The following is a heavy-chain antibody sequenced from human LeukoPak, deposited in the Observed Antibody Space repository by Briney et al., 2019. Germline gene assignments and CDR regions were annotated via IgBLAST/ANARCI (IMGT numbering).Heavy chain of an antibody. D-gene: IGHD2-2*01. CDR1: GDAISGGYY. CDR3: AKQAGYDFDY. V-gene: IGHV4-38-2*01. CDR2: IYHSGST. Sequence: PPETLSLTCAVSGDAISGGYYGGWIRRPPGKGLEWIGRIYHSGSTYYNPSLKSGVTISVDTSKNQFSVKLSSVINADKDVYYCAKQAGYDFDYWRQGPLVTVSS. J-gene: IGHJ4*02.